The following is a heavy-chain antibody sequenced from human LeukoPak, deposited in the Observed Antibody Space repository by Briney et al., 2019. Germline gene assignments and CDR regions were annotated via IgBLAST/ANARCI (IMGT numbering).Heavy chain of an antibody. D-gene: IGHD3-3*01. J-gene: IGHJ4*02. CDR1: GGSISSSSYY. CDR2: IYYSGNT. CDR3: ARDRWGFFES. Sequence: SETLSLTCTVSGGSISSSSYYWSWIRQPPGKGLEWIGNIYYSGNTNYNPSLKSRVTISVDTSKNQFSLNLSSVTAADTAVYYCARDRWGFFESWGQGTLVTVSS. V-gene: IGHV4-61*01.